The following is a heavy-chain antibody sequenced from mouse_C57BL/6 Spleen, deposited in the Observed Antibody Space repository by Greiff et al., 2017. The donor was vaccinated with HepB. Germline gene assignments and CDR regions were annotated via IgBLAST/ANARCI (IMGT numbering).Heavy chain of an antibody. V-gene: IGHV3-6*01. D-gene: IGHD2-4*01. CDR1: GYSITSGYY. CDR3: ARVDYDYDVRYFDV. J-gene: IGHJ1*03. CDR2: ISYDGSN. Sequence: DVKLEESGPGLVKPSQSLSLTCSVTGYSITSGYYWNWIRQFPGNKLEWMGYISYDGSNNYNPSLKNRISITRDTSKNQFFLKLNSVTTEDTATYYCARVDYDYDVRYFDVWGTGTTVTVSS.